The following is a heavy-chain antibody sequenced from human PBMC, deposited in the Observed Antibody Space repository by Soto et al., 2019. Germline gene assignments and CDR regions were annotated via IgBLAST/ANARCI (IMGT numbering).Heavy chain of an antibody. J-gene: IGHJ6*02. CDR3: ASNPPGYYGMDV. CDR2: IYHSGSA. Sequence: PSETLSLTCAVSGDSVSSTNWWSWVRQPPGKGLEWIGEIYHSGSANYNPSLKSRVTMSVDKAKNQFSLRLTSVTAADTAVYFCASNPPGYYGMDVWGQGTTVTVS. V-gene: IGHV4-4*02. CDR1: GDSVSSTNW.